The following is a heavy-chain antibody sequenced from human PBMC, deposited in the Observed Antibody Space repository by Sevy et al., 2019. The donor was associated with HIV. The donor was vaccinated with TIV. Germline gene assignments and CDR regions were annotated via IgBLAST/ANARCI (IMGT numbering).Heavy chain of an antibody. CDR3: ARDPGLLSYYYDAQYFQH. V-gene: IGHV7-4-1*02. CDR1: GYTFTHYA. Sequence: PSVKVSCKASGYTFTHYAVNWVRQAPGQGLEWMGWINTDTGNPTYAQGFTGRFVFSLDTSVSTAYLQISSLKAEDTAVYFCARDPGLLSYYYDAQYFQHWGQGTLVTVSS. J-gene: IGHJ1*01. CDR2: INTDTGNP. D-gene: IGHD3-22*01.